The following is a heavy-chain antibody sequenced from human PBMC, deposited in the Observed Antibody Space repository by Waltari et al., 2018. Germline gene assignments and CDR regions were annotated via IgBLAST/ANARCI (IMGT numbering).Heavy chain of an antibody. V-gene: IGHV3-7*01. CDR2: IKQDGSER. CDR1: GFTFGDYT. J-gene: IGHJ4*02. D-gene: IGHD1-26*01. Sequence: EVKLVESGGGLVQPGRSLRLSCIASGFTFGDYTMSWVRQAPGKGLEWVANIKQDGSERNYVDSVKGRFTISRDNAKNSLYLQMNSLRAEDTAVYYCARSQFRQELFDYWGQGTLVTVSS. CDR3: ARSQFRQELFDY.